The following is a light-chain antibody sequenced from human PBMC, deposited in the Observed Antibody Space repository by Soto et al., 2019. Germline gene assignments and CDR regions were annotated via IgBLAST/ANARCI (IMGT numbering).Light chain of an antibody. Sequence: ETVMTQSPATLSVSPGDRATLSCSASQSVSYNLAWYQQKPGQAPRLLIYDASTRATGIPARFSGSASGTEVTLTISSLLSEDFAVYYCQQYNNWPLTVGGGTKVEMK. J-gene: IGKJ4*01. CDR3: QQYNNWPLT. CDR1: QSVSYN. CDR2: DAS. V-gene: IGKV3D-15*01.